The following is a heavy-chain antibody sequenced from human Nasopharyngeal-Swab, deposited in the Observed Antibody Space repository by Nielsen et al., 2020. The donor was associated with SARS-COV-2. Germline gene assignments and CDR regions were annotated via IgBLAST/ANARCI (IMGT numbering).Heavy chain of an antibody. J-gene: IGHJ4*02. CDR3: ARTRTVDY. Sequence: GESLKISCAASGFTFSGYSMNWVRQAPGKGLEWVSSISSSSSYIYYADSVKGRFTISRDNAKNSLYLQMNSLRAEDTAVYYCARTRTVDYWGQGTLVTVSS. CDR1: GFTFSGYS. V-gene: IGHV3-21*01. D-gene: IGHD4-17*01. CDR2: ISSSSSYI.